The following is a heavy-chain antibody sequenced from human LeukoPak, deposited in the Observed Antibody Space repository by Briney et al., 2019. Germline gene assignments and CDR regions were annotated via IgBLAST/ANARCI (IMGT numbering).Heavy chain of an antibody. CDR2: ISGSGGST. D-gene: IGHD6-19*01. CDR1: GFTFSSYA. CDR3: AKARRYGSGWSRDDY. V-gene: IGHV3-23*01. J-gene: IGHJ4*02. Sequence: GGSLRLSCAASGFTFSSYAMSWVRQAPGKGLEWVSAISGSGGSTYYADSVKGRFTISRDNSKNTLYLQMNSLRAEDTAVYYCAKARRYGSGWSRDDYWGQGTLVTVSS.